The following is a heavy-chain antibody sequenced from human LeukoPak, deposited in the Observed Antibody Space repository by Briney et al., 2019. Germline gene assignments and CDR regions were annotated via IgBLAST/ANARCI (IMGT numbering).Heavy chain of an antibody. D-gene: IGHD3-22*01. J-gene: IGHJ3*02. V-gene: IGHV3-7*01. CDR2: IKQDGSEK. Sequence: PGGSLRLSCAASGFTFSSYWMSWVRQAPGKGLEWVANIKQDGSEKYYVDSVKGRFTISRDNAKNSLYLQMNSLRAEDTAVYYCARVFFYYYDSSGYYYVRGNDAFDIWGQGTMVTVSS. CDR1: GFTFSSYW. CDR3: ARVFFYYYDSSGYYYVRGNDAFDI.